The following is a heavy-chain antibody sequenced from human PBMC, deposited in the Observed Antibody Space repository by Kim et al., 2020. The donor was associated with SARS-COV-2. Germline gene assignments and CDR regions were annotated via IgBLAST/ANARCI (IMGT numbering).Heavy chain of an antibody. CDR3: ARVKVVPAARYYYYGMDV. V-gene: IGHV4-59*01. J-gene: IGHJ6*02. D-gene: IGHD2-2*01. Sequence: KSRVTISVDTSKNQFSLKLSSVTAADTAVYYCARVKVVPAARYYYYGMDVWGQGTTVTVSS.